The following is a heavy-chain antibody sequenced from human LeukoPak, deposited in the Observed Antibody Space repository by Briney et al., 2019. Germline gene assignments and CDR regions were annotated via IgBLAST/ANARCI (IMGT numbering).Heavy chain of an antibody. CDR1: GFTFSSYS. CDR3: ARESPDYGDYEDLYYYMDV. Sequence: GGSLRLSCAASGFTFSSYSMNWVRQAPGKGLEWVSYISSSSTIYYADSVKGRFTISRDNAKNSLYLQMNSLRAEDTAVYYCARESPDYGDYEDLYYYMDVWGKGTTVTVSS. CDR2: ISSSSTI. D-gene: IGHD4-17*01. V-gene: IGHV3-48*04. J-gene: IGHJ6*03.